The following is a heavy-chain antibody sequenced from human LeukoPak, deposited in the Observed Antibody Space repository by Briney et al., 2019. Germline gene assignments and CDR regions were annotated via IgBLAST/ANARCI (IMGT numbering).Heavy chain of an antibody. V-gene: IGHV3-9*01. J-gene: IGHJ4*02. CDR3: AKDRREDLGYFDY. CDR1: GFTFDDYA. D-gene: IGHD2-15*01. Sequence: PGGSLRLSCAASGFTFDDYAMHWVRQAPVKVLEWVSGISWNSGSIGYADSVKGRFTISRDNAKNSLYLQMNSLRAEDTALYYCAKDRREDLGYFDYWGQGTLVTVSS. CDR2: ISWNSGSI.